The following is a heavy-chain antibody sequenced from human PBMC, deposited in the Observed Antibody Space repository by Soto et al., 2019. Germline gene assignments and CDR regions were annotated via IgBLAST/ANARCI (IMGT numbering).Heavy chain of an antibody. Sequence: ASVKVSCKASGYTFTGYYMHWVRQAPGQGLEWMGWINPNSGGTNYAQKFQGWVTMTRDTSISTAYMELSRLRSDDTAVYYCARGALLRYFDWLLYADDAFDIWGQGTMVTVSS. CDR3: ARGALLRYFDWLLYADDAFDI. V-gene: IGHV1-2*04. CDR2: INPNSGGT. J-gene: IGHJ3*02. D-gene: IGHD3-9*01. CDR1: GYTFTGYY.